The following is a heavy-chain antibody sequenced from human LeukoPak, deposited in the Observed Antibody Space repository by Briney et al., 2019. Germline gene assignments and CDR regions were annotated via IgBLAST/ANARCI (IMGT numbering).Heavy chain of an antibody. CDR1: GGSISSYY. CDR3: ARTPISRGTTPKIYYFDY. D-gene: IGHD1-14*01. CDR2: IYYSGGT. Sequence: SETLSLTCTVSGGSISSYYWSWIRQPPGKGLEWIGYIYYSGGTNYNPSLKSRVTISVDTSKNQFSLKLSSVTAADTAVYYCARTPISRGTTPKIYYFDYWGQGTLVTVSS. J-gene: IGHJ4*02. V-gene: IGHV4-59*08.